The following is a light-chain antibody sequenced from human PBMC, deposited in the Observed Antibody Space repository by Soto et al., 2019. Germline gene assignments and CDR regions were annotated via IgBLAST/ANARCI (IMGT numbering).Light chain of an antibody. CDR3: QQSYTTPPIT. V-gene: IGKV1-39*01. Sequence: DIQMTQSPSSLSASVGDRVTITCRASQSIKMYLNWYQQKPGKAPNLLIYGASTLQTGVPSRFSGSGSGTEFTLTIDSLQPEDFATYDCQQSYTTPPITSGQGTRLEIK. J-gene: IGKJ5*01. CDR2: GAS. CDR1: QSIKMY.